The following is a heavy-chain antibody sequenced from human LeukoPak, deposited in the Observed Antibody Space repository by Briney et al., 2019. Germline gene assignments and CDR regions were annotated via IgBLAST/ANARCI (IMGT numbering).Heavy chain of an antibody. Sequence: NPSETLSLTCTVSGGSISSSSYYWGWIRQPPGKGLEWIGSIYYSGSTYYNPSLKSRATISVDTSKNQFSLKLSSVTAADTAVYYCASLAGPGVQLWFGPDYWGQGTLVTVSS. V-gene: IGHV4-39*07. CDR2: IYYSGST. D-gene: IGHD5-18*01. CDR3: ASLAGPGVQLWFGPDY. CDR1: GGSISSSSYY. J-gene: IGHJ4*02.